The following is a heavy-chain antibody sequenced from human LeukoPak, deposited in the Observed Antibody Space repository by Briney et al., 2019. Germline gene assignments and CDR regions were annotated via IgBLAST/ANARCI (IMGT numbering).Heavy chain of an antibody. D-gene: IGHD4-11*01. CDR3: ARHGGAYSFDY. CDR2: IYYIGST. J-gene: IGHJ4*02. CDR1: GGSISSYH. V-gene: IGHV4-59*08. Sequence: SETLSLTCTVSGGSISSYHWSWVRQPPGKGLEWIGCIYYIGSTNYNPSLKSRVTISLDTSKNQFSLKLSSVTAAGTAVYYCARHGGAYSFDYWGQGTLVTVSS.